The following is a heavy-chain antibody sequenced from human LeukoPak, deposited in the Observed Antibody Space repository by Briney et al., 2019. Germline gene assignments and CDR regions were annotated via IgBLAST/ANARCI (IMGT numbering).Heavy chain of an antibody. J-gene: IGHJ4*02. Sequence: GGSLRLSCSASGFTFSGYAMHWVRQAPGKGLEYVSAISSSGGDTYYANSVKGSFTISRDNSKNTLYLQMGSLRAEDMAVYYCARVDCSSTSCYTEGFDYWGQGTLVTVSS. D-gene: IGHD2-2*02. V-gene: IGHV3-64*01. CDR3: ARVDCSSTSCYTEGFDY. CDR1: GFTFSGYA. CDR2: ISSSGGDT.